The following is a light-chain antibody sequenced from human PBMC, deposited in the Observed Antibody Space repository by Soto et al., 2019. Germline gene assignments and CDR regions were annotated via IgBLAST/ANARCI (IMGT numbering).Light chain of an antibody. V-gene: IGLV2-14*01. J-gene: IGLJ2*01. CDR1: SSDVGSYNY. Sequence: QSALTQPASVSGSPGQSITISCTGTSSDVGSYNYVSWYRQRPGKAPKLMIYEVSNRPSGVSSRLSGSKSDNTASLTISGLQSEDEADYYCSSYSSSRNRVVFGAGTKLTVL. CDR2: EVS. CDR3: SSYSSSRNRVV.